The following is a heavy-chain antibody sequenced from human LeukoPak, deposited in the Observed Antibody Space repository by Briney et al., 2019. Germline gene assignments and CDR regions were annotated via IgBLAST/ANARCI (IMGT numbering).Heavy chain of an antibody. CDR3: ARDAESSSRPYNWFDP. CDR1: GGTFSSYA. D-gene: IGHD6-13*01. CDR2: IIPIFGTA. J-gene: IGHJ5*02. Sequence: ASVKVSCKASGGTFSSYAISWVRQAPGQGLEWMGGIIPIFGTANYAQKFQGRVTITADESTSTAYMELSSLRSEDTAVYYCARDAESSSRPYNWFDPWGQGTLVTVSS. V-gene: IGHV1-69*01.